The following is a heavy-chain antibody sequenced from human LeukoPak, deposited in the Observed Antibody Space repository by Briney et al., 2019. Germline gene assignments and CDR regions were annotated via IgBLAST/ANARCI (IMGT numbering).Heavy chain of an antibody. D-gene: IGHD4-23*01. CDR1: GXSISRYY. Sequence: SETLSLTWTVSGXSISRYYWSWIRQPTGKGLEWIGRIQTSGSTNYNPSLMSRIIMSVDTSKNQFSLKLTSVTAADTAVYYCAGDHQDYGANSALWYWGQGTLVIVSS. J-gene: IGHJ4*02. V-gene: IGHV4-4*07. CDR2: IQTSGST. CDR3: AGDHQDYGANSALWY.